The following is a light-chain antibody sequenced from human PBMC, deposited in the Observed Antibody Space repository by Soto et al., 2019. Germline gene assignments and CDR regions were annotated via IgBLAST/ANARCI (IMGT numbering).Light chain of an antibody. V-gene: IGLV2-14*03. Sequence: QSALTRPASVSGSPGQSITISCTGTSSDVGGYNYVSWYQQHPGKAPKLIIYDVSYRPSGVSNRFSGSKSGNTASLTISGLQAEDEADYFCSSYSRRSTYVFGTGTKVTVL. CDR3: SSYSRRSTYV. CDR1: SSDVGGYNY. CDR2: DVS. J-gene: IGLJ1*01.